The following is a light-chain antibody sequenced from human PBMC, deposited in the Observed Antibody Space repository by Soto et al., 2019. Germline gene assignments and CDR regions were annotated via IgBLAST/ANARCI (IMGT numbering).Light chain of an antibody. CDR1: QSVGSY. CDR2: DAS. Sequence: EFVLTQSPATLSLSPGERATLSCRASQSVGSYLVWYQHKPGQAPGLLIYDASNRATGIPARFSGSGSGTDFTLTISRLEPEDFAVYFCQQRSDWPITFGQGTRLDMK. CDR3: QQRSDWPIT. V-gene: IGKV3-11*01. J-gene: IGKJ5*01.